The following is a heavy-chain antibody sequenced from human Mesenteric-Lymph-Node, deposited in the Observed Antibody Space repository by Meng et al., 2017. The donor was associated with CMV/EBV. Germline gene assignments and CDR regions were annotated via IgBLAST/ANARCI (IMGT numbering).Heavy chain of an antibody. J-gene: IGHJ4*02. D-gene: IGHD3-9*01. Sequence: VPRLLNPSATLSIRLACDGVSFSGYYLNWIRQSPEKGLEWIGEINHNGSTTYNPSFTSRTIISVDTSTNQISLNMSSVTAADTAVYYCARGSSYDILTGYFDYWGQGALVTASS. CDR1: GVSFSGYY. CDR2: INHNGST. V-gene: IGHV4-34*01. CDR3: ARGSSYDILTGYFDY.